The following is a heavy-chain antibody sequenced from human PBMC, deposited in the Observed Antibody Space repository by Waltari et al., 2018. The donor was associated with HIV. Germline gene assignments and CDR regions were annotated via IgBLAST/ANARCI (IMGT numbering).Heavy chain of an antibody. CDR3: AKTYYGPTSYYNVGAFDV. J-gene: IGHJ3*01. Sequence: VQLVQSGAQVKEPGDSVKVSCRASGYNFTSFYLNWVGQAPGQGLQWVGFINPFSGGTNYAQKFRGRVTLTRDTSIETSFMELTGLGSDDTAVYYCAKTYYGPTSYYNVGAFDVWGQGTMVSVSS. D-gene: IGHD3-10*01. CDR2: INPFSGGT. V-gene: IGHV1-2*02. CDR1: GYNFTSFY.